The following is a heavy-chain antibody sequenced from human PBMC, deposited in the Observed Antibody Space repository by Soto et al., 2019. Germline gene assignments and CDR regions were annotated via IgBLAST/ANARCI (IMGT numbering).Heavy chain of an antibody. D-gene: IGHD3-10*01. J-gene: IGHJ4*02. V-gene: IGHV4-59*08. CDR3: ARYYGGYSDY. CDR2: IYYSGST. Sequence: SETLSLTCPVSGGSISSYYWSWIRQPPGKGLEWIGYIYYSGSTNYNPSLKSRVTISVDTSKNQFSLKLSSVTAADTAVYYCARYYGGYSDYWGQGTLVTVSS. CDR1: GGSISSYY.